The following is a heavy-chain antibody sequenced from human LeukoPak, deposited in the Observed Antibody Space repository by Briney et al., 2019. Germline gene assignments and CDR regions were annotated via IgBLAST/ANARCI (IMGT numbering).Heavy chain of an antibody. CDR3: AKDNEQSGFNWFDP. D-gene: IGHD2-21*01. CDR2: ISWNSGSI. V-gene: IGHV3-9*03. Sequence: GGSLRLSCAASGFTFDDYAIHWVRQAAGKGLEWVSGISWNSGSIGYADSVKGRFTISRDNAKNSLYLQMNSLRAEDMALYYCAKDNEQSGFNWFDPWAQGTLVTVSS. J-gene: IGHJ5*02. CDR1: GFTFDDYA.